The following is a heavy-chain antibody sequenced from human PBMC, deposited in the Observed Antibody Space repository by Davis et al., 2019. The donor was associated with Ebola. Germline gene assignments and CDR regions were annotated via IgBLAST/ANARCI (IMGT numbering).Heavy chain of an antibody. CDR2: ISSSSSTI. D-gene: IGHD2-15*01. J-gene: IGHJ6*02. Sequence: GESLKISCAASGFTFSSYSMNWVRQAPGKGLEWVSYISSSSSTIYYADSVKGRFTISRDNAKNSLYLQMNSLRDEDTAVYYCARDRGDIVVVVAATYYYYYYGMDVWGQGTTVTVSS. CDR3: ARDRGDIVVVVAATYYYYYYGMDV. CDR1: GFTFSSYS. V-gene: IGHV3-48*02.